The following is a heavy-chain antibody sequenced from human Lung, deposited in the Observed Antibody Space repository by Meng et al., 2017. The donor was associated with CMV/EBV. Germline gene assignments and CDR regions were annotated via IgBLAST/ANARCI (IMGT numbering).Heavy chain of an antibody. V-gene: IGHV3-23*01. J-gene: IGHJ4*02. Sequence: GESXKISXAASGFIFSNYAMSWGRQAPGKGLERISFMSGSGSMMFYVDSVRGRFTISRDSSKNTLYLPMNNLRAEDTAVQYFAKKGGDGALHYFDYWGQGXLVTVSS. CDR3: AKKGGDGALHYFDY. D-gene: IGHD3-16*01. CDR2: MSGSGSMM. CDR1: GFIFSNYA.